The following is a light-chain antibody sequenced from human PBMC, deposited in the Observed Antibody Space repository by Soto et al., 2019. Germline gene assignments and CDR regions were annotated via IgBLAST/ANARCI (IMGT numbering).Light chain of an antibody. V-gene: IGKV1-39*01. CDR2: SAD. CDR3: QQNYGVPYT. J-gene: IGKJ2*01. Sequence: DVQLTQSPSLLSASVGDRVTITCRASPSIGGYLNWYQHKPGKAPKLLILSADTLENGVPSRFSGSGFNKEDSLTISSLQPEDFATYYCQQNYGVPYTFGQGTRVEIK. CDR1: PSIGGY.